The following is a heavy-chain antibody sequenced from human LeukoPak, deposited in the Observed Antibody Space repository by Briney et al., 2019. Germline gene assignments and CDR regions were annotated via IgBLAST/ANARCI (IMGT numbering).Heavy chain of an antibody. CDR1: GGSISSGGYY. CDR3: ARASYYGSGSYYYYYYMDV. J-gene: IGHJ6*03. Sequence: SETLSLTCTVSGGSISSGGYYWSWIRQHPGKGLEWIGYIYYSGSTYYNPSLKSRVTISVDTSKNQFSLKLSSVTAADTAVYYCARASYYGSGSYYYYYYMDVWGKGTTVTVSS. V-gene: IGHV4-31*03. D-gene: IGHD3-10*01. CDR2: IYYSGST.